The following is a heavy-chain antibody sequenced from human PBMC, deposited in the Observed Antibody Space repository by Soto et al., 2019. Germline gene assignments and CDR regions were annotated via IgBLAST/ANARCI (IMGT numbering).Heavy chain of an antibody. D-gene: IGHD3-22*01. CDR1: GGSISSGGYY. Sequence: QVQLQESGPGLVKPSQTLSLTCTVSGGSISSGGYYWSWIRHHPGKGLEWIGYIYHSGSTYYNPSLKSRVTISVDTSKNQFSLKLSSVTAADTAVYYCAIDSSGYTRFDYWGQGTLVTVSS. V-gene: IGHV4-31*03. CDR3: AIDSSGYTRFDY. J-gene: IGHJ4*02. CDR2: IYHSGST.